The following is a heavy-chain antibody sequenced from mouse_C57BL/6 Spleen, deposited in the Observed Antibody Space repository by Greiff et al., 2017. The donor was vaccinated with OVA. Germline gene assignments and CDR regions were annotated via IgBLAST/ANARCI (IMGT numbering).Heavy chain of an antibody. CDR3: TRVPYDGYYYFDD. J-gene: IGHJ2*01. D-gene: IGHD2-3*01. Sequence: EVQLVESGEGLVKPGGSLKLSCAASGFTFSSYAMSWVRQTPEKRLEWVAYISSGGDYIYYADTVKGRFTISRDNARNTLYLQMSSLKSEDTAMYYCTRVPYDGYYYFDDWGQGTTLTVSS. CDR1: GFTFSSYA. V-gene: IGHV5-9-1*02. CDR2: ISSGGDYI.